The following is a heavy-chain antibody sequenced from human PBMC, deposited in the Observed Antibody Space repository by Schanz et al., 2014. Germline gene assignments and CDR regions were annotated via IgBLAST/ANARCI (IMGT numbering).Heavy chain of an antibody. CDR2: VYYTGST. Sequence: QVQLQESGPGLVKPSQTLSLTCSVSGGSIRNGPYYWTWIRQHPGKGLEWIGYVYYTGSTTYNPSLKSRVTISVVPSKRQFSLKLSSVTAADTAVYYCARVRPGFAIDPWGQGTLVTVSS. CDR3: ARVRPGFAIDP. CDR1: GGSIRNGPYY. V-gene: IGHV4-61*01. J-gene: IGHJ5*02. D-gene: IGHD6-25*01.